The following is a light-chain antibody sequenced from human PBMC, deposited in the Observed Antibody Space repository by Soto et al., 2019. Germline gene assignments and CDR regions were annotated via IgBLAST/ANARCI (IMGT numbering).Light chain of an antibody. J-gene: IGLJ3*02. CDR1: SGSIGSRY. CDR3: QSYDTSNPLV. V-gene: IGLV6-57*01. CDR2: EDN. Sequence: NFMLTQPHSVSASPGKTVTISCTRSSGSIGSRYVQWYQQRPGSSPTTVIFEDNQRPTGVPVRFSGSIDSSSNSASLVISGLRTEDEADYYCQSYDTSNPLVFGGGTKLTVL.